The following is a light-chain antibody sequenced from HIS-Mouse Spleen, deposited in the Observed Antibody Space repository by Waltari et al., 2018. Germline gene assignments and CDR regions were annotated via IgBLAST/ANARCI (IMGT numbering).Light chain of an antibody. CDR3: SSYAGSKV. V-gene: IGLV2-8*01. CDR2: EVS. Sequence: QSALTQPPSASGSPGQSVTIPCPGTSSDVGGYNYVSWYQQHPGKAPKLMIYEVSKRPSGVPDRFSGSKSGNTASLTVSGLQAEDEADYYCSSYAGSKVFGGGTKLTVL. J-gene: IGLJ3*02. CDR1: SSDVGGYNY.